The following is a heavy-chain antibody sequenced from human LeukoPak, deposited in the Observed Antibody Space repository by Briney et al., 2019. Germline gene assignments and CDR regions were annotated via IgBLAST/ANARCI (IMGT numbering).Heavy chain of an antibody. CDR2: ISWNSGSI. J-gene: IGHJ4*02. CDR1: GFTFDDYA. Sequence: GGSLRLSCAASGFTFDDYAMHWVRHAPGKGLEWVSGISWNSGSIGYADSVKGRFTISRDNAKNSLYLQMNSLRAEDTALYYCAKDIGSGSYYIGRFDYWGQGTLVTVSS. CDR3: AKDIGSGSYYIGRFDY. V-gene: IGHV3-9*01. D-gene: IGHD1-26*01.